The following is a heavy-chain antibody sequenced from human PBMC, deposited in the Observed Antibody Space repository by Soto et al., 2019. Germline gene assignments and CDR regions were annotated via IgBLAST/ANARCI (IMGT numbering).Heavy chain of an antibody. CDR1: GFTFDDYT. V-gene: IGHV3-43*01. CDR3: AKDMGTTVTTRYFDY. CDR2: ISWDGGST. D-gene: IGHD4-4*01. J-gene: IGHJ4*02. Sequence: GGSLRLSCAASGFTFDDYTMHWVRQAPGKGLEWVSLISWDGGSTYYADSVKGRFTISRDNSKNSLYLQMNSLRTEDTALYYCAKDMGTTVTTRYFDYWGQGTLVTVSS.